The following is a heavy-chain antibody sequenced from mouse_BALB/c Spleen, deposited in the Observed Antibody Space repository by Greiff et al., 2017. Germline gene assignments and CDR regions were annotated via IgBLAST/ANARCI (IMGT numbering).Heavy chain of an antibody. J-gene: IGHJ4*01. Sequence: QGVEPGGGLVQPGGSRKLSCAASGFTFSSFGLHWVRQAPEKGLEWVAYISSGSSTIYFADTVKGRFTISRDNPKNTLFLQMTSLRSEDTAMYYCARLRLTGLYAMDYWGQGTSVTVSS. CDR2: ISSGSSTI. CDR1: GFTFSSFG. V-gene: IGHV5-17*02. D-gene: IGHD2-12*01. CDR3: ARLRLTGLYAMDY.